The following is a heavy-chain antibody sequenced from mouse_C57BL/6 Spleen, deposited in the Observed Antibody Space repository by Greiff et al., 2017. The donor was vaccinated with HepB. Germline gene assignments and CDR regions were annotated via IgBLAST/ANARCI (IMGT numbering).Heavy chain of an antibody. CDR3: ARGGMVGSSLAWFAY. CDR2: IYPGDGDT. V-gene: IGHV1-82*01. D-gene: IGHD1-1*01. J-gene: IGHJ3*01. Sequence: QVQLQQSGPELVKPGASVKISCKASGYAFSSSWMNWVKQRPGKGLEWIGRIYPGDGDTNYNGKFKGKATLTADKSSSTAYMQLSSLTSEDSAVYFCARGGMVGSSLAWFAYWGQGTLVTVSA. CDR1: GYAFSSSW.